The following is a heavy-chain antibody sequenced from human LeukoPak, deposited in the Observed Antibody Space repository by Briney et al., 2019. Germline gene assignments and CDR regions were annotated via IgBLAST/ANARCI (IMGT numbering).Heavy chain of an antibody. CDR2: ISAYNGNT. J-gene: IGHJ3*02. Sequence: ASVKVSCKASGYTFTSYGISWVRQAPGQGLEWMGWISAYNGNTNYAQKLQGRVTMTTDTSTSTAYMELRSLRSDDTAVYYCARDAGYDFWSGYYDAFDIWGQGTMVTVSS. D-gene: IGHD3-3*01. CDR3: ARDAGYDFWSGYYDAFDI. CDR1: GYTFTSYG. V-gene: IGHV1-18*01.